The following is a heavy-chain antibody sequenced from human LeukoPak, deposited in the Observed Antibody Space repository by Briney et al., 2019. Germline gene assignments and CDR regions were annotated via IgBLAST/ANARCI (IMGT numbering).Heavy chain of an antibody. V-gene: IGHV4-39*07. CDR2: IYYRGST. CDR1: GGSISSSSYY. J-gene: IGHJ3*02. Sequence: PSETLSLTCTVSGGSISSSSYYWGWIRQPPGKGLEWIGSIYYRGSTYYNPSLKSRVTISVDTSKNQFSLKLSSVTAADTAVYYCARQRLGYCSSTSCPSAFDIWGQGTMVTVSS. D-gene: IGHD2-2*01. CDR3: ARQRLGYCSSTSCPSAFDI.